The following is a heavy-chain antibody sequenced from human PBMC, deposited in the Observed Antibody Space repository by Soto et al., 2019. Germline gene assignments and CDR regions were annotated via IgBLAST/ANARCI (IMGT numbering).Heavy chain of an antibody. J-gene: IGHJ4*02. Sequence: ASVKVSCKASGYAFTSYGISWVRQAPGQGLEWMGWISAYNGNTNYAQKLQGRVTMTTDTSTSTAYMELRSLRSDDTAVYYCARDLVVVAANYYFDYWGQGTLVTVSS. CDR1: GYAFTSYG. D-gene: IGHD2-15*01. CDR2: ISAYNGNT. CDR3: ARDLVVVAANYYFDY. V-gene: IGHV1-18*01.